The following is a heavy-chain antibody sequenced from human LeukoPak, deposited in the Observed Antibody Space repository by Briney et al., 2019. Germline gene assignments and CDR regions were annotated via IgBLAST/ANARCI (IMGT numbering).Heavy chain of an antibody. CDR3: ARHWDNNGWNFDY. V-gene: IGHV4-39*01. CDR2: IYYSGST. CDR1: GGSIRRSSYY. Sequence: SETLSLTCIVSGGSIRRSSYYWGWIRQPPGKGLEWIGSIYYSGSTYYTPSLKSRVTISVDTSKNQFSLSLTSVTAADTAVYYCARHWDNNGWNFDYWGRGTLVTVSS. D-gene: IGHD6-19*01. J-gene: IGHJ4*02.